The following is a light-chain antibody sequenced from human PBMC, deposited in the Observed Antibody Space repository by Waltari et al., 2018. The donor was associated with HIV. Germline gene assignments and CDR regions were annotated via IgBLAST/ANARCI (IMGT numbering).Light chain of an antibody. CDR1: DVETYDL. V-gene: IGLV2-23*02. CDR2: DVT. Sequence: QSALTQPASVSGSPGQSITVSCTGDVETYDLVSWYQVHPGRAPKLIIHDVTKRPSGVSSRFSASKSGNTASLTISGLEAEDESLYYCCTFSGRSSTWVFGGGTKLTVL. J-gene: IGLJ3*02. CDR3: CTFSGRSSTWV.